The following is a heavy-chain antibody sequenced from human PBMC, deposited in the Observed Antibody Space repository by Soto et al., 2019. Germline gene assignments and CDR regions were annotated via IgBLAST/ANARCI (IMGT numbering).Heavy chain of an antibody. CDR1: GGSFSGYY. CDR3: ARGRFLLWFGDPLDY. Sequence: QVQLQQWGAGLLKPSETLSLTCAVYGGSFSGYYWSWIRQPPGKGLEWIGEINHSGSTNYNPSLKSRVTISVDTSKNQFSLKLSSVTAADTAVYYCARGRFLLWFGDPLDYWGQGTLVTVSS. D-gene: IGHD3-10*01. V-gene: IGHV4-34*01. CDR2: INHSGST. J-gene: IGHJ4*02.